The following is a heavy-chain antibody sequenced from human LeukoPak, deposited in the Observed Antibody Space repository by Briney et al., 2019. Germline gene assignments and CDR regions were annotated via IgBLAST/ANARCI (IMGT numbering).Heavy chain of an antibody. J-gene: IGHJ5*02. CDR1: GGTFSSYA. CDR2: IIPIFGTA. Sequence: SVKVSYKASGGTFSSYAISWVRQAPGQGLEWMGGIIPIFGTANYAQKFQGRVTITADESTSTAYMELSSLRSEDTAVYYCARDVYYVRMGGNWFDPWGQGTLVTVSS. CDR3: ARDVYYVRMGGNWFDP. D-gene: IGHD3-10*02. V-gene: IGHV1-69*01.